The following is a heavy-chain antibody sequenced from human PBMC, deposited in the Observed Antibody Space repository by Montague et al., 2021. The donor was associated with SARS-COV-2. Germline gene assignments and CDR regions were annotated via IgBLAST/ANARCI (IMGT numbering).Heavy chain of an antibody. V-gene: IGHV3-30-3*01. CDR1: GFTFSSYA. J-gene: IGHJ6*02. CDR3: ARDEVPPYNWNDAGFYYYGMDV. CDR2: ISYDGSNK. Sequence: PLRLSCAASGFTFSSYAMHWVRQAPGKGLEWVAVISYDGSNKYYADSVKGRFTISRDNSKNTLYLQMNSLRAEDTAVYYCARDEVPPYNWNDAGFYYYGMDVWGQGTTVTVSS. D-gene: IGHD1-1*01.